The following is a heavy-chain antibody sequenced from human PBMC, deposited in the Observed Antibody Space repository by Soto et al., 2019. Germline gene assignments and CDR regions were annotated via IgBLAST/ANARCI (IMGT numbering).Heavy chain of an antibody. J-gene: IGHJ4*02. CDR3: SYYYDSSGYYSFGY. V-gene: IGHV3-49*03. Sequence: GGSLRLSCTASGFTFGDYAMSWFRQAPGKGLEWVGFIRSKAYGGTTEYAASVKGRFTISRDDSKSIAYLQMNSLKTEDTAVYYCSYYYDSSGYYSFGYWGQGTLVTVSS. CDR2: IRSKAYGGTT. CDR1: GFTFGDYA. D-gene: IGHD3-22*01.